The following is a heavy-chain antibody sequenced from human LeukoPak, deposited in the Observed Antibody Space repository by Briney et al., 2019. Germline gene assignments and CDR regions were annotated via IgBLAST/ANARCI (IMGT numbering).Heavy chain of an antibody. CDR1: GGSMGSGGYY. D-gene: IGHD6-6*01. Sequence: SETLSLTCTASGGSMGSGGYYWSWIRQHPGKGLEWIGYIYYSGSTYYNPSLKSRVTISVDTSKNQFSLKLSSVTAADTAVYYCARGKSSSSLNWFDPWGQGTLVPVSS. CDR2: IYYSGST. J-gene: IGHJ5*02. V-gene: IGHV4-31*03. CDR3: ARGKSSSSLNWFDP.